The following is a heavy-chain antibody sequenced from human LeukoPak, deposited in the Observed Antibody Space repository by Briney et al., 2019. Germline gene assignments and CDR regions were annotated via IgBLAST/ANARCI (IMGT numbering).Heavy chain of an antibody. Sequence: ASVKVSCKASGGTFSSYAISWVRQAPGQGLEWMGWINPNSGGTNYAQKFQGRVTMTRDTSISTAYMELSRLRSDDTAVYYCAMSSIAARPYYFDYWGQGTLVTVSS. CDR2: INPNSGGT. V-gene: IGHV1-2*02. CDR3: AMSSIAARPYYFDY. CDR1: GGTFSSYA. D-gene: IGHD6-6*01. J-gene: IGHJ4*02.